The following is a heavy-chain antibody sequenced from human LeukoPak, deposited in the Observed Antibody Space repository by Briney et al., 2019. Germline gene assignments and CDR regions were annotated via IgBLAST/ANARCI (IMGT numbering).Heavy chain of an antibody. CDR1: GGSFSGYY. CDR2: INHSGST. CDR3: ASLYSSGWYDYYYYGMDV. J-gene: IGHJ6*02. V-gene: IGHV4-34*01. Sequence: SETLSLTCAVYGGSFSGYYWSWIRQPPGKGLEWIGEINHSGSTNYNPSLESRVTISVDTSKNQFSLKLSSVTAADTAVYYCASLYSSGWYDYYYYGMDVWGQGTTVTVSS. D-gene: IGHD6-19*01.